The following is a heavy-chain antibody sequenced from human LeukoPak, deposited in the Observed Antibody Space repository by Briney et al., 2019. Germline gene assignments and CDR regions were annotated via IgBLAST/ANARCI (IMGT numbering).Heavy chain of an antibody. J-gene: IGHJ4*02. CDR2: MNPNSGNT. CDR1: GYTFTTYD. D-gene: IGHD6-13*01. CDR3: ARGPAGYRSSWTDY. Sequence: ASVKVSCKASGYTFTTYDINWVRQATGQGLEWMGWMNPNSGNTGYAQKFQGRVTMTRNTSISTAYMELSSLGSEDTAVYYCARGPAGYRSSWTDYWGQGTLVTVSS. V-gene: IGHV1-8*01.